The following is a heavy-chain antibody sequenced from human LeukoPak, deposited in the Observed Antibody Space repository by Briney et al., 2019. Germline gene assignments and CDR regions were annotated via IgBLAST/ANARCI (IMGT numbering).Heavy chain of an antibody. CDR1: GYTFTSYD. V-gene: IGHV1-8*01. CDR2: MNPNSGNT. CDR3: ARGKRVKRITMVRGVIISLDY. Sequence: ASVKVSCKASGYTFTSYDINWVRQATGQGLEWMGWMNPNSGNTGYAQKFQGRVTMTRNTSISTAYMELSSLRSEDTAVYYCARGKRVKRITMVRGVIISLDYWGQGTLVTVSS. D-gene: IGHD3-10*01. J-gene: IGHJ4*02.